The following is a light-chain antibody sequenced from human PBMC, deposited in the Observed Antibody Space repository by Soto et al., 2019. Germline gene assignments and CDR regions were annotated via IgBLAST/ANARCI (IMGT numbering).Light chain of an antibody. CDR1: NIGSKS. J-gene: IGLJ3*02. V-gene: IGLV3-21*02. CDR2: DDS. CDR3: SSYTDRSTNTWV. Sequence: SYELTQPPSVSVAPGQTARITCGGNNIGSKSVHWYQQKPGQAPVLVVYDDSDRPSGIPERFSGSNSGNTATLTISRVEAGDEADYYCSSYTDRSTNTWVFGGGTKLTVL.